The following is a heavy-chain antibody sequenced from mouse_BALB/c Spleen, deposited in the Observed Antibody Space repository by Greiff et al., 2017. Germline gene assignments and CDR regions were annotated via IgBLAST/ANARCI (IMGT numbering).Heavy chain of an antibody. CDR1: GYTFTSYW. V-gene: IGHV1-7*01. CDR2: INPSTGYT. J-gene: IGHJ4*01. CDR3: ARRNDGSYAMDY. D-gene: IGHD2-3*01. Sequence: QVQLQQSGAELAKPGASVKMSCKASGYTFTSYWMHWVKQRPGQGLEWIGYINPSTGYTEYNQKFKDKATLTADKSSSTAYMQLSSLTSEDSAVYFCARRNDGSYAMDYWGQGTSVTVSA.